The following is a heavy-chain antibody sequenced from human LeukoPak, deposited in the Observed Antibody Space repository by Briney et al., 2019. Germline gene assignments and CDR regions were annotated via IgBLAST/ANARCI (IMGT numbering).Heavy chain of an antibody. CDR1: GFTFSTYS. CDR2: ISSGLSYI. CDR3: ARDDRVVADAFDI. Sequence: PGGSLRLSCAASGFTFSTYSMNWVRQAPGKGLEWVSSISSGLSYIYYADSVKGRFTISRDNAKNSLYLQMNNLRAEDTAVYYCARDDRVVADAFDIWGQGTMVTVSS. D-gene: IGHD2-15*01. J-gene: IGHJ3*02. V-gene: IGHV3-21*01.